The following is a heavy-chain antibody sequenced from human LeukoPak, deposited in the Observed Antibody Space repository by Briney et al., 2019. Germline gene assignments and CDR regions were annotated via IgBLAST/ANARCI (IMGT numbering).Heavy chain of an antibody. CDR1: GGSISSYY. CDR3: ARENSENKVGADAFDI. J-gene: IGHJ3*02. CDR2: IYYSGST. V-gene: IGHV4-59*01. Sequence: SETLSLTCTVSGGSISSYYWSWIRQPPGKGLEWIGYIYYSGSTNYNPSLKSRVTISVDTSKNQFSLKLSSVTAADTAVYYCARENSENKVGADAFDIWGQGTMVTVSS. D-gene: IGHD1-26*01.